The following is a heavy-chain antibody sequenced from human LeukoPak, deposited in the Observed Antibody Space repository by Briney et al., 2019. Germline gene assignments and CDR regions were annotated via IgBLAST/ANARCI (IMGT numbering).Heavy chain of an antibody. J-gene: IGHJ4*02. CDR3: GGSYGRRFDY. CDR2: IYYSGST. CDR1: GGSISSYY. Sequence: SETLSLTCTVSGGSISSYYWSWIRQPPGKGLEWIGYIYYSGSTNYNPSLKSRVTISVDTSKNQFSLKLSSVTAADTAVYYWGGSYGRRFDYWGQGTLVTVSS. D-gene: IGHD5-18*01. V-gene: IGHV4-59*12.